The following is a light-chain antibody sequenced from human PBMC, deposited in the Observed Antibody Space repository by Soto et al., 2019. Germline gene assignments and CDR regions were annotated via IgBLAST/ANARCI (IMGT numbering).Light chain of an antibody. J-gene: IGKJ5*01. CDR3: QQRSNWPIT. V-gene: IGKV3-11*01. Sequence: DIVMTQSPLSLPVTPGEPASISCRSSQSLLHSNGYNYLAWYQQKPGQAPRLLIYDASNRATGIPARFSGSGSGTDFTLTISSLEPEDFAVYYCQQRSNWPITFGQGTRLEI. CDR1: QSLLHSNGYNY. CDR2: DAS.